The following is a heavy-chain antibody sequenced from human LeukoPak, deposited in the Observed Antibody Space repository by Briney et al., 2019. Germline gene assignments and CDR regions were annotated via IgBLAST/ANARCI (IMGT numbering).Heavy chain of an antibody. J-gene: IGHJ4*02. CDR2: INHKSGGA. CDR1: GYSVNAYN. CDR3: AREYILTRYYCDY. D-gene: IGHD3-9*01. Sequence: ASVKVSCKASGYSVNAYNMHWVRQAPGQGLEWMGWINHKSGGANYAQKFQGRVSMTWDTSISTAYLDLSRLRSDDTAVYYCAREYILTRYYCDYWGQGTLVTVSS. V-gene: IGHV1-2*02.